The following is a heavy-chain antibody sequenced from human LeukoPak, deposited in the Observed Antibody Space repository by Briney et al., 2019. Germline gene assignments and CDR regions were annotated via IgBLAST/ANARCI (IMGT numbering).Heavy chain of an antibody. CDR2: TYYRSKWYN. CDR1: GDSVSNNIAA. V-gene: IGHV6-1*01. D-gene: IGHD6-19*01. CDR3: ARDQWLVQRIDY. J-gene: IGHJ4*02. Sequence: SQTLSLTCAISGDSVSNNIAAWNWIRQSPSRGLEWLGRTYYRSKWYNDYAASVKSRITINPDTSKNQFSLQLNSVTPEDTAVYYCARDQWLVQRIDYWGQGTLVTVSS.